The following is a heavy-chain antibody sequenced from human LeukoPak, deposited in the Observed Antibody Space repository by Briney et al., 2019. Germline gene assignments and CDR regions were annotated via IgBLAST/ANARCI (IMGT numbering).Heavy chain of an antibody. CDR1: GFTFSSYS. J-gene: IGHJ3*02. D-gene: IGHD4-23*01. CDR3: ARETTVVTPAGLAFDI. V-gene: IGHV3-74*01. Sequence: GGSLRLSCAASGFTFSSYSMNWVRQAPGKGLVWVSRINTDGSSTSYADSVKGRFTISRDNAKNTLYLQMNSLRAEDTAVYYCARETTVVTPAGLAFDIWGQGTMVTVSS. CDR2: INTDGSST.